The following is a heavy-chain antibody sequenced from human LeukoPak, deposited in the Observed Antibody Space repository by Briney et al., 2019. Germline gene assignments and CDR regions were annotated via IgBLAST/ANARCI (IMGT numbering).Heavy chain of an antibody. D-gene: IGHD3-3*01. J-gene: IGHJ3*02. CDR1: GFTFSSYA. CDR3: ARGGITIFGGAFDI. Sequence: GGSLRLSCAASGFTFSSYAMHWVRQAPGKGLEYVSAISSNGGSTYYANSVKGRFTISRDNSKNTLCLQMGSLRAEDMAVYYCARGGITIFGGAFDIWGQGTMVTVSS. V-gene: IGHV3-64*01. CDR2: ISSNGGST.